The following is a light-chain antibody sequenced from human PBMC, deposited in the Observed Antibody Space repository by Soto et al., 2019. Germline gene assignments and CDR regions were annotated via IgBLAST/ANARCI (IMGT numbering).Light chain of an antibody. J-gene: IGKJ4*01. V-gene: IGKV3-20*01. CDR3: QQYGSSPPTT. Sequence: EIVLTQSPGTLSLSPGERATLSCRASQSVSSSYLAWYQQKPGQAARLLIYGASSRATGIPDRFSGSGSGTDFTLTISRLEPEDFAVYYCQQYGSSPPTTFGGGTKVEIK. CDR2: GAS. CDR1: QSVSSSY.